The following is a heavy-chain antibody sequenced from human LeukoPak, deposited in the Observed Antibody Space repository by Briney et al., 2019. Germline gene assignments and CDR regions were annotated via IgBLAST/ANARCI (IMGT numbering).Heavy chain of an antibody. Sequence: KPSETLSLTCTVSGGSISSSSYYWGWIRQPPGKGLEWIGEINHSGSTNYNPSLKSRVTISVDTSKNQFSLKLNSVTAADTAVYYCARGPRSSGPKVRWFDPWSQGTLVTVSS. D-gene: IGHD3-22*01. J-gene: IGHJ5*02. CDR3: ARGPRSSGPKVRWFDP. V-gene: IGHV4-39*07. CDR2: INHSGST. CDR1: GGSISSSSYY.